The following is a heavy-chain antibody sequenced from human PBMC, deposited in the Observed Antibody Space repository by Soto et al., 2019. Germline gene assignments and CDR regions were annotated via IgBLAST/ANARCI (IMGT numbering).Heavy chain of an antibody. CDR3: ARAPETPPIVRVVVPYFFDS. CDR2: MYYGGRL. D-gene: IGHD3-16*02. J-gene: IGHJ4*02. CDR1: VGSISGGGSY. Sequence: QVQLQESGRGLVKPSQTLSLTCTVSVGSISGGGSYWSWIGQRPGKGLEWIGYMYYGGRLFYNPSLQGRLMISSDPSNNQFSLSVSSVTAADTAVYYCARAPETPPIVRVVVPYFFDSWGQGTLVTVSS. V-gene: IGHV4-31*03.